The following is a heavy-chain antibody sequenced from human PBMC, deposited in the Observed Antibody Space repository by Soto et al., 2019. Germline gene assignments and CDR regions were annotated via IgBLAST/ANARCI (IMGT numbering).Heavy chain of an antibody. CDR1: GGSISSSSYY. CDR3: AKRGYNYGSPFDP. Sequence: SETLSLTCTVSGGSISSSSYYWGWIRQPPGKGLEWIGTIYYSGSTYYNPSLKSRVTISIDTSKNQFSLKLSSVTAADTAVYYCAKRGYNYGSPFDPWGQGTLVTVSS. V-gene: IGHV4-39*01. CDR2: IYYSGST. D-gene: IGHD5-18*01. J-gene: IGHJ5*02.